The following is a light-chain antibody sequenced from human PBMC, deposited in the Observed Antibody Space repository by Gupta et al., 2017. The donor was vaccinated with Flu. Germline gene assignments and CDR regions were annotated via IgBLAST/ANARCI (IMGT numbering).Light chain of an antibody. CDR3: RQGTHWPTT. Sequence: DAVLTQFPLSLSVTLGQPASISCRASQSLVYSDGNAYLNWLQQRPGQSPRRLIYKASNRDSGVPDRISGSGSDTDFTLMISRVEAEDVGVYYCRQGTHWPTTFGQGTRVELK. V-gene: IGKV2-30*01. CDR1: QSLVYSDGNAY. J-gene: IGKJ1*01. CDR2: KAS.